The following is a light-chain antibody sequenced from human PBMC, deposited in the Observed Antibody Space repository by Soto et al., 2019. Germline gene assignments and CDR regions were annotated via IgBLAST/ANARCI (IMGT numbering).Light chain of an antibody. CDR3: SAYTARSALV. CDR1: MRDVGAYNL. V-gene: IGLV2-14*01. J-gene: IGLJ3*02. CDR2: EVR. Sequence: QSALTQPASGSGSAGQSITISCSGTMRDVGAYNLVSWYQQHPGTAPKLIIYEVRNRPSGISSRFSGSRSVNTASLTISGLQPEDEGDYYCSAYTARSALVFGGGTKVTVL.